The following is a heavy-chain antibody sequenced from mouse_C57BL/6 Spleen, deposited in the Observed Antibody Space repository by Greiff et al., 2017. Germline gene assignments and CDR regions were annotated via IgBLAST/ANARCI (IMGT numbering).Heavy chain of an antibody. V-gene: IGHV5-4*01. Sequence: EVQLVESGGGLVKPGGSLKLSCAASGFTFSSYAMSWVRQTPEKRLEWVATISDGGSYTYYPDNVKGRFTISRDNAKNTLYLQVSHLKSEDTAMYYCARETAQARFDDWGQGTTLTVSS. J-gene: IGHJ2*01. CDR2: ISDGGSYT. CDR1: GFTFSSYA. CDR3: ARETAQARFDD. D-gene: IGHD3-2*02.